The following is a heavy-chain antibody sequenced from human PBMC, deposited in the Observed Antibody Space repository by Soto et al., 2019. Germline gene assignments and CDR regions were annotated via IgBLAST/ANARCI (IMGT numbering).Heavy chain of an antibody. D-gene: IGHD3-22*01. V-gene: IGHV4-59*01. Sequence: SETLSLTCTVSGGSISSYYWSWIRQPPGKGLEWIGYIYYSGSTNYNPSLKSRVTISVDTSKNQFSLKLSSVTAADTAVYSCARGNYYDSSGYRWYFDLWGRGTLVTVSS. CDR3: ARGNYYDSSGYRWYFDL. CDR1: GGSISSYY. CDR2: IYYSGST. J-gene: IGHJ2*01.